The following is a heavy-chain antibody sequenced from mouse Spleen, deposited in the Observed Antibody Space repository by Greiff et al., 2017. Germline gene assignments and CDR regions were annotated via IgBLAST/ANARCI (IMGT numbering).Heavy chain of an antibody. CDR2: INPSNGRT. V-gene: IGHV1S81*02. CDR3: ARRARFDYYGSSYYAMDY. CDR1: GYTFTSYW. J-gene: IGHJ4*01. D-gene: IGHD1-1*01. Sequence: QVQLQQSGAELVKPGASVKLSCKASGYTFTSYWMHWVKQRPGQGLEWIGEINPSNGRTNYNEKFKSKATLTVDKSSSTAYMQLSSLTSEDSAVYYCARRARFDYYGSSYYAMDYWGQGTSVTVSS.